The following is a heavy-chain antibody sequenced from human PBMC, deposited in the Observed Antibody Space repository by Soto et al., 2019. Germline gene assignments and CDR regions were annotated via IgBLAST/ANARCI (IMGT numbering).Heavy chain of an antibody. V-gene: IGHV1-3*04. CDR1: GYTFTNYA. CDR3: ARDGEVAGTALNWFDP. CDR2: INTGNGNT. Sequence: ASGKVWCKASGYTFTNYAMHWVRQAPGQRLEWMGWINTGNGNTKYSQKFQGRVTITRDTSASTAYIELSSLRSEDTAVYYCARDGEVAGTALNWFDPWGQGTLVTVSS. J-gene: IGHJ5*02. D-gene: IGHD6-19*01.